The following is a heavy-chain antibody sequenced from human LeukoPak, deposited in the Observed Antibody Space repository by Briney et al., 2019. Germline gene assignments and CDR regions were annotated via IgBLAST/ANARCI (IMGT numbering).Heavy chain of an antibody. CDR3: ARDPIPLYGDYAGGWAFDI. CDR2: INPSGGST. CDR1: GYTFTSYY. V-gene: IGHV1-46*01. D-gene: IGHD4-17*01. Sequence: ASVKVSCKASGYTFTSYYMHWVRQAPGQGLEWMGIINPSGGSTSYAQKFQGRVTMTRDTSTSTVYMELSSLRSEDTAVYYCARDPIPLYGDYAGGWAFDIWGQGTMVTVSS. J-gene: IGHJ3*02.